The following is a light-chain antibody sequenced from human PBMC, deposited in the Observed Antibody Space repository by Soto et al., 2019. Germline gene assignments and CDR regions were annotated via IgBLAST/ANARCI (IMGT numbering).Light chain of an antibody. V-gene: IGKV3-15*01. CDR2: GAS. CDR3: QHYNNWTPWT. J-gene: IGKJ1*01. CDR1: QSVSSN. Sequence: EIVMTQSPATLSVSPGERATLSCRASQSVSSNLAWYQQQPGQAPRIFIYGASTRATGIPARFSGSGSGTEFTLTIRSLQSEDFAVYYCQHYNNWTPWTFGQGTKVELK.